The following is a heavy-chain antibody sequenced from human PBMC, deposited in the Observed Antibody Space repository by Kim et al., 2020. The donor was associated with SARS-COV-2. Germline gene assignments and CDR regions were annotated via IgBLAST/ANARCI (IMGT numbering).Heavy chain of an antibody. CDR3: ARVGLRYLSDN. D-gene: IGHD2-21*01. CDR2: P. J-gene: IGHJ4*02. V-gene: IGHV7-4-1*02. Sequence: PTYAKGFTGRFVFSLDTSVSTAYLQISSLKAEDTAVYYCARVGLRYLSDNWGQGTLVTVSS.